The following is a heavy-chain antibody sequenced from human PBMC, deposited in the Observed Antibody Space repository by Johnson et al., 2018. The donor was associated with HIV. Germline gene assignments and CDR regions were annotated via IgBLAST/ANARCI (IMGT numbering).Heavy chain of an antibody. CDR2: IWYDGSNK. CDR1: GFTFSSYG. CDR3: ARAPFSGSYYTTVVDAFDI. D-gene: IGHD1-26*01. Sequence: QVQLVESGGGVVRPGGSLRLSCAASGFTFSSYGMHWVRQAPGKGLEWVAIIWYDGSNKFYADSVKGRFTISRDNAKNTLYLQMNSLRAEDTAVYYCARAPFSGSYYTTVVDAFDIWGQGTMVTVSS. J-gene: IGHJ3*02. V-gene: IGHV3-33*08.